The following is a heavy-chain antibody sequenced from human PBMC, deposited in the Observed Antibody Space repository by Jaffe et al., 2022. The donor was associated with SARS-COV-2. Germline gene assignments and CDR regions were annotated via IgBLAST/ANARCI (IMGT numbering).Heavy chain of an antibody. V-gene: IGHV3-7*01. D-gene: IGHD3-10*01. J-gene: IGHJ4*02. Sequence: EVQLVESGGGLVQPGGSLRLSCGASGFTFNEYWMSWVRQAPGKGLEWVANIKQDGSEKYFVDSVRGRFTISRDNARDSLFLQMSSLRAEDTAVYYCARVNRFFGSGNSIHFDYWGQGTLVSVSS. CDR2: IKQDGSEK. CDR3: ARVNRFFGSGNSIHFDY. CDR1: GFTFNEYW.